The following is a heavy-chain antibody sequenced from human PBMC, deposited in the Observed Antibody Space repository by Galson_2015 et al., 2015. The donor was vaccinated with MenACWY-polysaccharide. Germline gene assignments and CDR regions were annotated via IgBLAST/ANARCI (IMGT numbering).Heavy chain of an antibody. Sequence: SLRLSCAASGFTFSTYWMHWVRQAPGKGLVWVSRIKSDGSSTNYADSVKGRFTISRDNAKNTLYLQMNSLRAEDTALYYCARGHSFHDWGQGTLVTVPA. V-gene: IGHV3-74*01. J-gene: IGHJ4*02. CDR3: ARGHSFHD. CDR2: IKSDGSST. D-gene: IGHD5/OR15-5a*01. CDR1: GFTFSTYW.